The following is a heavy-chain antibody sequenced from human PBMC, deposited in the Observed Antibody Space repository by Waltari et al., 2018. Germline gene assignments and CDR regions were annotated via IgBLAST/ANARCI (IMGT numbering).Heavy chain of an antibody. CDR1: GYTLTELS. D-gene: IGHD1-1*01. Sequence: QVQLVPSGAEVKKPGASVKVSCKVSGYTLTELSMHWVRQAPGKGLEWMGGFDAEDGETIYGQKFQGRVTMTEDTSTDTAYMELSSMRAEDTAVYYCETVFQLRGDWFDDWGQGTLVTVSS. CDR2: FDAEDGET. CDR3: ETVFQLRGDWFDD. J-gene: IGHJ5*02. V-gene: IGHV1-24*01.